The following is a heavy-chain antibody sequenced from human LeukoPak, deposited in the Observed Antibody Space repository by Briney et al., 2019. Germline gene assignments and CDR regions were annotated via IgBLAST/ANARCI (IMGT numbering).Heavy chain of an antibody. Sequence: GRSLRLSCAASGFTFSSFGMHWVRQAPGKGLEWVAVIWSDGNNKYYADSVKGRFTISRDNSKNTLYLQMNSLRAEDTAVYYCARDMTYYYGMGVWGQGTTVTVSS. J-gene: IGHJ6*02. CDR1: GFTFSSFG. D-gene: IGHD3-16*01. CDR3: ARDMTYYYGMGV. CDR2: IWSDGNNK. V-gene: IGHV3-33*01.